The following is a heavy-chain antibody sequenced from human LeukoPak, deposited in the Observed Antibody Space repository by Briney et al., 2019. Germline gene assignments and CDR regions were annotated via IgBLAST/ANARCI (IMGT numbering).Heavy chain of an antibody. CDR3: ARAPRLYYFDY. CDR1: GYSISSGYY. CDR2: IYHSGST. J-gene: IGHJ4*02. Sequence: SETLSLTCTVSGYSISSGYYWGWIRQPPGKGLEWIGSIYHSGSTYYNPSLKSRVTISVDTSKNQFSLKLSSVTAADTAVYYCARAPRLYYFDYWGQGTLVTVSS. D-gene: IGHD2-21*02. V-gene: IGHV4-38-2*02.